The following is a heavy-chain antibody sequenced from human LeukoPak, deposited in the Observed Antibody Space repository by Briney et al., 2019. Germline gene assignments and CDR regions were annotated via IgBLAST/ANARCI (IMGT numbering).Heavy chain of an antibody. CDR2: ITSDGSGI. CDR1: GFTFSSYW. D-gene: IGHD3-10*01. J-gene: IGHJ4*02. CDR3: ASSVYYGSGSYYNFDY. Sequence: GGSLRLSCAASGFTFSSYWMHWVRQPPGKGLVWVSRITSDGSGIGYADSVKGRFSTSRDNAKNTLYLQMNSLRAEDTAVYYCASSVYYGSGSYYNFDYWGQGTLVTVSS. V-gene: IGHV3-74*01.